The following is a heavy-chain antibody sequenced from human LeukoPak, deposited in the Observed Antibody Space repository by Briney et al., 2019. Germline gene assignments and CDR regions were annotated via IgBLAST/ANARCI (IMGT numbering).Heavy chain of an antibody. D-gene: IGHD2-21*02. V-gene: IGHV3-21*01. Sequence: GGSLRLSCAASGFTFSSYSVNWVRQAPGKGLEWVSSISSSSSYIYYADSVKGRFTISRDNAKNSLYLQMNSLRAEDTAVYYCARSQYCGGDCYPNWFDPWGQGTLVTVSS. J-gene: IGHJ5*02. CDR3: ARSQYCGGDCYPNWFDP. CDR2: ISSSSSYI. CDR1: GFTFSSYS.